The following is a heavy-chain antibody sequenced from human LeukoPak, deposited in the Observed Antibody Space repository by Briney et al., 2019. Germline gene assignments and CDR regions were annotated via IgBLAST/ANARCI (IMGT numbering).Heavy chain of an antibody. V-gene: IGHV4-39*01. CDR1: GGSISSSSNY. D-gene: IGHD2-2*01. J-gene: IGHJ1*01. CDR2: IYDSGST. CDR3: VRHGGYCTSTSCLEYFQH. Sequence: SETLSLTCTVSGGSISSSSNYWGWIRQPRGKGLEWIGSIYDSGSTYDNPSVKSRITITVEKAKNTFSLKLNSVTAADTAVYYCVRHGGYCTSTSCLEYFQHWGQGTLVTVSS.